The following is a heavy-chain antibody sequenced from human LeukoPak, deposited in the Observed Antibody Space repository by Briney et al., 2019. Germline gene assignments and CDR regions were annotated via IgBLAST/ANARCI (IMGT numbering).Heavy chain of an antibody. CDR3: ARDRGGATYYFDY. CDR1: GFTFSSYD. D-gene: IGHD1-26*01. CDR2: IWYDGSDK. J-gene: IGHJ4*02. Sequence: GGSLRLSCAATGFTFSSYDMHWVRQAPGKGLEWVAVIWYDGSDKYYADSVKSRFTISRDNSKNTLYLQMNSLRAEDTAVYYCARDRGGATYYFDYWGQGTLVTVSS. V-gene: IGHV3-33*01.